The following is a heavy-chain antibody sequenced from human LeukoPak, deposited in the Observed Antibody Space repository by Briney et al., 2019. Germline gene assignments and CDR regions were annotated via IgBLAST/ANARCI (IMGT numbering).Heavy chain of an antibody. CDR1: GYTFSDYY. V-gene: IGHV1-2*02. CDR2: INPNSGGT. J-gene: IGHJ3*02. Sequence: ASVKVSCKTSGYTFSDYYLHWVRQAPGQGLEWMGWINPNSGGTNYAQKFQGRVTMTRDTSISTAYMELSRLRSDDTAVYYCARDLEEAFDIWGQGTMVTVSS. D-gene: IGHD5-24*01. CDR3: ARDLEEAFDI.